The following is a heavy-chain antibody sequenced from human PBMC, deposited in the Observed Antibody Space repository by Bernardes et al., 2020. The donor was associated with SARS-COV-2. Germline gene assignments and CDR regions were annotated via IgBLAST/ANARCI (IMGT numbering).Heavy chain of an antibody. CDR1: GYTFTSYD. V-gene: IGHV1-8*01. CDR2: MNPNSGYT. D-gene: IGHD3-9*01. CDR3: TRGRRGYDILTGYYPKYFDL. J-gene: IGHJ2*01. Sequence: APVKVACKASGYTFTSYDINWVRQATGQGLEWMGWMNPNSGYTGYAQNFQGRVTVTRNTSISTAYMELSSLRSEDTAVYYCTRGRRGYDILTGYYPKYFDLWGRGTLVTVSS.